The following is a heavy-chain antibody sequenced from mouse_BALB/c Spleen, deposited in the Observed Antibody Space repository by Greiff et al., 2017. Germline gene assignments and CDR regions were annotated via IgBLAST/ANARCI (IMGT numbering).Heavy chain of an antibody. CDR1: GFTFSSYY. J-gene: IGHJ2*01. CDR2: INSNGGST. V-gene: IGHV5-6-2*01. Sequence: EVQLVESGGGLVKLGGSLKLSCAASGFTFSSYYMSWVRQTPEKRLELVAAINSNGGSTYYPDTVKGRFTISRDNAKNTLYLQMSSLKSEDTALYYCARHEVSKGNYFDYWGQGTTLTVSS. CDR3: ARHEVSKGNYFDY. D-gene: IGHD2-10*02.